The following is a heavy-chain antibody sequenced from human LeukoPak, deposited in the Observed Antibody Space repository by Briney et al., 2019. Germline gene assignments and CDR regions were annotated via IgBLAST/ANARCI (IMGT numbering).Heavy chain of an antibody. CDR1: GFAFSIYS. CDR2: ITGGSNNI. CDR3: AKGTTVTYPSAFDI. J-gene: IGHJ3*02. V-gene: IGHV3-48*02. D-gene: IGHD4-17*01. Sequence: GGSLRLSCAASGFAFSIYSLNWVRQTPGKRLEWVSYITGGSNNILYADSVKGRFTISRDNAKNSLYLQMNSLRDEDTAVYYCAKGTTVTYPSAFDIWGQGTMVTVSS.